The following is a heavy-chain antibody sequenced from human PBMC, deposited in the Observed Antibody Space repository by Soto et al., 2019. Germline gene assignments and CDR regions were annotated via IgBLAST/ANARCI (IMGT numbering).Heavy chain of an antibody. CDR2: IYYSGST. CDR1: GGSISSGGYY. V-gene: IGHV4-31*03. CDR3: ARAESSSPAPIDY. Sequence: PSETLSLTCTVSGGSISSGGYYWSWIRQHPGKGLEWIGYIYYSGSTYYNPSLKSRVTISVDTSKNQFSLKLSSVTAADTAVYYCARAESSSPAPIDYWGQGTLVTVSS. J-gene: IGHJ4*02. D-gene: IGHD6-6*01.